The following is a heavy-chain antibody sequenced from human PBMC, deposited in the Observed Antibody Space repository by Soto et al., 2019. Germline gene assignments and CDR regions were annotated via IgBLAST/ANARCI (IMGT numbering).Heavy chain of an antibody. J-gene: IGHJ4*02. CDR3: ARDNSSGWYYFDL. CDR1: GFSVSSNY. V-gene: IGHV3-53*01. Sequence: PGWSLRLSCAASGFSVSSNYMNWVRQAPGKGLEWISVIYSAGNTYYADSMKGRFTISRDNSKNTVYLQMNSLRAEDTAIYYCARDNSSGWYYFDLWGQGTQVTVSS. D-gene: IGHD6-19*01. CDR2: IYSAGNT.